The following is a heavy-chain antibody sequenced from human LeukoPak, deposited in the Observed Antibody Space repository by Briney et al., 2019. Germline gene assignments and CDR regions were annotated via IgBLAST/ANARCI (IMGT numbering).Heavy chain of an antibody. CDR3: ARHGSASGWYRSHFDY. D-gene: IGHD6-19*01. CDR2: IYYSGST. J-gene: IGHJ4*02. Sequence: PSETLSLTCTVSGGSISSSSCYWGWIRQPPGKGLEWIGSIYYSGSTYYSPSLKSRVTMSVDTSKNQFSLKLSSVTAADTAVYYCARHGSASGWYRSHFDYWGQGTLVTVSS. V-gene: IGHV4-39*01. CDR1: GGSISSSSCY.